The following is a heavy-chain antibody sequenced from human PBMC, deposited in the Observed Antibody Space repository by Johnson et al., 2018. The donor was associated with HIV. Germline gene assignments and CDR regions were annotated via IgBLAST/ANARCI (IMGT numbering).Heavy chain of an antibody. Sequence: VQLVESGGGLVQPGGSLRLSCAASGFTVSSNYMSWVRQAPGKGLEWVSVIYSGGSTYYAASVKGRFTISRDNSKNTLYLQMNSLRAEDTAVYYCARDASYYGSANDAFDIWGQGTMVTVSS. CDR2: IYSGGST. CDR3: ARDASYYGSANDAFDI. D-gene: IGHD3-10*01. J-gene: IGHJ3*02. V-gene: IGHV3-66*01. CDR1: GFTVSSNY.